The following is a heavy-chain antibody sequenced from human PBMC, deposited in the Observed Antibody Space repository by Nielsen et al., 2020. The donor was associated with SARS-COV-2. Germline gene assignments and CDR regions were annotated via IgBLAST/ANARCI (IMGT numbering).Heavy chain of an antibody. D-gene: IGHD2-15*01. CDR1: GFTFSSYS. V-gene: IGHV3-30*03. CDR2: ISYDGSNK. Sequence: GGSLRLSCAASGFTFSSYSMNWVRQAPGKGLEWVAVISYDGSNKYYADSVKGRFTISRDNSKNTLYLQMDSLRAEDTAVYYCARDGGYCSGGSCYGVLDYWGQGTLVTVSS. J-gene: IGHJ4*02. CDR3: ARDGGYCSGGSCYGVLDY.